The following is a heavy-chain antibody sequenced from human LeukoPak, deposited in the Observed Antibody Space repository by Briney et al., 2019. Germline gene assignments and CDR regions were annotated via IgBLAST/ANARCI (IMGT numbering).Heavy chain of an antibody. CDR1: GSSISSGGYY. J-gene: IGHJ3*02. D-gene: IGHD3-22*01. V-gene: IGHV4-31*03. Sequence: SETLSLTCTVSGSSISSGGYYWSWIRQHPGKGLEWIGYIYYSGSTYYNPSLKSRVTISVDTSKNQFSLKLSSVTAADTAVYYCARGYYDSSGYSNTFDIWGQGTMVTVSS. CDR3: ARGYYDSSGYSNTFDI. CDR2: IYYSGST.